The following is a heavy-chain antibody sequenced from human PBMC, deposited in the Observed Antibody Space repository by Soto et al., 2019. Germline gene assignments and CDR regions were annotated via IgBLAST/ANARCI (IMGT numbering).Heavy chain of an antibody. CDR1: GFTFSSYW. D-gene: IGHD3-22*01. CDR3: ARERYFYDSSGYEAPDAFDI. Sequence: GGSLRLSCAASGFTFSSYWMSWVRQAPGKGLEWVANIKQDGSEKYYVDSVKGRFTISRDNAKNSLYLQMNSLRAEVTAVYDCARERYFYDSSGYEAPDAFDIWGQGTMVTVSS. V-gene: IGHV3-7*01. CDR2: IKQDGSEK. J-gene: IGHJ3*02.